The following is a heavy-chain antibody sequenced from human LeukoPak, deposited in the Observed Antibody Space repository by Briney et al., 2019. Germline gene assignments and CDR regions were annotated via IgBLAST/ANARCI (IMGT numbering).Heavy chain of an antibody. V-gene: IGHV4-59*01. J-gene: IGHJ4*02. D-gene: IGHD3-10*01. CDR3: ARAYYGGSLNYYFDS. Sequence: SETLSLTCTVSGGSISSYYGTWIRQPPGKGLEWIGYIYYTGSTNYNPSLNSRVTISVHTSKNQFSLKLTSVTAADTAVYYCARAYYGGSLNYYFDSSGQGTLVTVSS. CDR1: GGSISSYY. CDR2: IYYTGST.